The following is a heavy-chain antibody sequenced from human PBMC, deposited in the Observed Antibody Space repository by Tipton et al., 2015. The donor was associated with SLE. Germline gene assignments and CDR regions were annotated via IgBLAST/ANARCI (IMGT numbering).Heavy chain of an antibody. CDR3: ARGCSSSTCEPFYFFGMDV. J-gene: IGHJ4*02. CDR1: GDSLSGQY. V-gene: IGHV4-34*01. D-gene: IGHD2-2*01. Sequence: TLSLTCSVYGDSLSGQYWSWIRQPPGKGLEWIGEVFRGGSTNYSPSLESRVTITVDMSKNQFSLRLISVTAADTAVYYCARGCSSSTCEPFYFFGMDVWGQGTLVIVSS. CDR2: VFRGGST.